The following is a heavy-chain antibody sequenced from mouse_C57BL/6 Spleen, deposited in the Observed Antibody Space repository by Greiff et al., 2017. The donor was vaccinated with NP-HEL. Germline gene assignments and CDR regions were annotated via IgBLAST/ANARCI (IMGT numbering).Heavy chain of an antibody. CDR1: GYAFSSSW. V-gene: IGHV1-82*01. Sequence: VQLQQSGPELVKPGASVKISCKASGYAFSSSWMNWVKQRPGKGLEWIGRIYPGDGDTNYNGKFKGKATLTADKSSSTAYMQLSSLTSEDSAVYFCARGDNFPSYYDGSRGDFDYWGQGTTLTVSS. CDR3: ARGDNFPSYYDGSRGDFDY. CDR2: IYPGDGDT. D-gene: IGHD1-1*01. J-gene: IGHJ2*01.